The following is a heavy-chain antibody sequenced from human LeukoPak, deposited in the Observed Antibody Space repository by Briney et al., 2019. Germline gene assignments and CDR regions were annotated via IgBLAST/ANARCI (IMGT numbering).Heavy chain of an antibody. J-gene: IGHJ4*02. V-gene: IGHV1-2*02. D-gene: IGHD6-13*01. Sequence: ASVKVSCKASGYTFTGYYMHWVRQAPGQGLEWMGWINPNSGGTNYAQKFQGRVTMTRDTSISTAYMELSRLRSDDTAVYYCARDLRYLIAAAGQNYWGQGTQVTVSS. CDR2: INPNSGGT. CDR1: GYTFTGYY. CDR3: ARDLRYLIAAAGQNY.